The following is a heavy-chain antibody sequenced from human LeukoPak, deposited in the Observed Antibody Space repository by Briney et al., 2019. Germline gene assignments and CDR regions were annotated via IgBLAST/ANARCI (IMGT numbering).Heavy chain of an antibody. Sequence: KGGESLKISCKGSGYSFTSDWIGWVRQMPGKGLEWMGIIYPGDSDTRYSPSFQGQVTISADKSINTAYLQWSSLKASDTAMYYCATARYSTSGFYYYMDVWGKGTTVTVSS. CDR3: ATARYSTSGFYYYMDV. D-gene: IGHD6-6*01. CDR2: IYPGDSDT. CDR1: GYSFTSDW. V-gene: IGHV5-51*01. J-gene: IGHJ6*03.